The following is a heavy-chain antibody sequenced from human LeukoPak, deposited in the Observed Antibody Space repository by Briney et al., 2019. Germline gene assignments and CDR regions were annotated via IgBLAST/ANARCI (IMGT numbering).Heavy chain of an antibody. CDR2: ISTSGDRT. CDR3: ARSAVGTSCCTAVDY. J-gene: IGHJ4*02. CDR1: GLTFSTYA. V-gene: IGHV3-23*01. Sequence: PGGSLRLSCAASGLTFSTYAMTWVRQAPGKGLEWVSGISTSGDRTYYADSVKGRFTISRDNSKNTLYLQMNSLRAEDTAEYYCARSAVGTSCCTAVDYWGQGTLVTVSS. D-gene: IGHD1-26*01.